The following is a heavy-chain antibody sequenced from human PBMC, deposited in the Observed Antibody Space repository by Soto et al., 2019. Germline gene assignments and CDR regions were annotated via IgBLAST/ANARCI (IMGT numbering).Heavy chain of an antibody. CDR1: GFTFDDYA. CDR2: ISWNSGSI. V-gene: IGHV3-9*01. D-gene: IGHD3-3*01. Sequence: GGSLRLSCAASGFTFDDYAMHWVRQAPGKGLEWVSGISWNSGSIGYADSVKGRFTISRDNAKNSLYLQMNSLRAEDTALYYCAKDRWSGYTLGGYYYGMDVWGQGTTVTVSS. CDR3: AKDRWSGYTLGGYYYGMDV. J-gene: IGHJ6*02.